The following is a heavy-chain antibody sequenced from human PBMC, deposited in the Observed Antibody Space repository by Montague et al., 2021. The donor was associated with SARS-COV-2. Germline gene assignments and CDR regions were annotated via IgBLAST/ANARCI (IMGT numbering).Heavy chain of an antibody. CDR2: IYHSEST. J-gene: IGHJ4*02. D-gene: IGHD6-19*01. CDR3: ARTGYSSGWHSFDY. V-gene: IGHV4-4*02. CDR1: GGSISSINW. Sequence: SETLSLTCVVSGGSISSINWWSWVRQPPGKGLEWIGEIYHSESTNYNPSLKSRVIISVDKSKNQFSLKLSSVTAADTAVYYCARTGYSSGWHSFDYWGQGTLVTVSS.